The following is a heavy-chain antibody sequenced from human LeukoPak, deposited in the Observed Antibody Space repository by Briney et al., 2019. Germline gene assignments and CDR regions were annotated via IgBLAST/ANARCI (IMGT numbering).Heavy chain of an antibody. CDR2: ISISGSTI. CDR3: VGVPAAMVYFDS. J-gene: IGHJ4*02. CDR1: GFTFGSYA. V-gene: IGHV3-48*03. Sequence: PGGSLRLSCAASGFTFGSYAMSWVRQAPGKGLEWVSYISISGSTIYYADSVKGRFTISRDNAKNSLYLQMHSLRAEDTAVYYCVGVPAAMVYFDSWGQGTLVTVSS. D-gene: IGHD2-2*01.